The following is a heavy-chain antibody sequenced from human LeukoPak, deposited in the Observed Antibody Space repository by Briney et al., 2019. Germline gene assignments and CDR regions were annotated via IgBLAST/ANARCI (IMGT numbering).Heavy chain of an antibody. Sequence: PGXSLRLSCAASGFTFSSYWMTWVGQAPGKGREWVANIKQDGSEKYYVDSVKGRFTISRDNAKNSLYLQMNSLRAEDTAVYYCARGGIELYFYWGQGTLVTVSS. J-gene: IGHJ4*02. CDR1: GFTFSSYW. CDR2: IKQDGSEK. V-gene: IGHV3-7*01. D-gene: IGHD5-18*01. CDR3: ARGGIELYFY.